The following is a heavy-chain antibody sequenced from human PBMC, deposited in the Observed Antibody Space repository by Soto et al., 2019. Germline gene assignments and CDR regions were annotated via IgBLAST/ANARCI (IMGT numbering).Heavy chain of an antibody. D-gene: IGHD1-1*01. CDR1: GGTFNRYT. Sequence: VQLVQSGAEVKKPGSSVKLSCKASGGTFNRYTISWVRQAPGQGLEWMGGIIPIFGTANYAQKFQGRVAIIADESTSAAYMELRSLRSADTAVYYCALWGFRDGNNSKYNYSGMDGWGQGTTVNASS. J-gene: IGHJ6*02. CDR3: ALWGFRDGNNSKYNYSGMDG. CDR2: IIPIFGTA. V-gene: IGHV1-69*01.